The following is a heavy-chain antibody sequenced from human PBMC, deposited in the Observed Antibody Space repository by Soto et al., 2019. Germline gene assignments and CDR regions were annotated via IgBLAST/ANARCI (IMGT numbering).Heavy chain of an antibody. CDR3: ARLFGSGGYYLEH. V-gene: IGHV4-39*01. J-gene: IGHJ4*02. CDR2: IYYSGNT. CDR1: GVSISSSSYY. Sequence: SETLSLTCTISGVSISSSSYYWAWIRQPPGKGLEWIAYIYYSGNTYYNPSLKSRVTLSVDTSKNQFSVKLSSVTAADTAVYYCARLFGSGGYYLEHWGQGTLVTV. D-gene: IGHD3-10*01.